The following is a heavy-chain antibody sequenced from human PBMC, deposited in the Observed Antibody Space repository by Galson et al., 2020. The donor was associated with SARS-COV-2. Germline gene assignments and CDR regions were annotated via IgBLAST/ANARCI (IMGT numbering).Heavy chain of an antibody. D-gene: IGHD3-10*01. Sequence: ETSETLSLTCTVSGGSISSGDYYWSWIRQPPGKGLEWIGYIYYSGSTYYNPSLKSRVTITVDTSKNQFSLKPSSVTAADTAVYYCARDTHFSSGSYYNPYYYYYGMDVWGQGTTVTVSS. CDR1: GGSISSGDYY. V-gene: IGHV4-30-4*01. CDR2: IYYSGST. J-gene: IGHJ6*02. CDR3: ARDTHFSSGSYYNPYYYYYGMDV.